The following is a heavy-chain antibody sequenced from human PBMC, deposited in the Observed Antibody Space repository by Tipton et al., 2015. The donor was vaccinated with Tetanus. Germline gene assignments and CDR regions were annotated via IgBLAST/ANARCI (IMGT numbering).Heavy chain of an antibody. Sequence: SLRLSCAASGFTFSSYAMSWVRQAPGKGLEWVSGISGSGGTTNYADSVKGRFTISRDNSKDTLYLQMHSLRVEDTAVYYCARANNEFPKKGPFDSWGQGSLVIVSS. CDR3: ARANNEFPKKGPFDS. CDR2: ISGSGGTT. CDR1: GFTFSSYA. D-gene: IGHD1-1*01. J-gene: IGHJ4*02. V-gene: IGHV3-23*01.